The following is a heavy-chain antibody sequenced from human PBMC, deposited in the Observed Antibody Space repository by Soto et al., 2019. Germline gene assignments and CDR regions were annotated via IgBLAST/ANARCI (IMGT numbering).Heavy chain of an antibody. Sequence: EVQLVESGGGLVQPGRSLRLSCAASGFTFDAYPMHWVRQAPGKGLEWVAGLAWDGGSIEYVDSVEGRFTISRDNAKTSLYLQMSRLRDEDTALYYCVRDDAFDLWGQGTQVTVSS. CDR3: VRDDAFDL. CDR2: LAWDGGSI. J-gene: IGHJ3*01. V-gene: IGHV3-9*01. CDR1: GFTFDAYP.